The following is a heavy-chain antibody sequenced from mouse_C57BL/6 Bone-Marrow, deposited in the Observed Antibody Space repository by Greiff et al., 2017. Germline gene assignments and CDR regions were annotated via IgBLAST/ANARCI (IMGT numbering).Heavy chain of an antibody. D-gene: IGHD1-1*01. CDR3: ASALCGSSAAWLAY. CDR1: GYTFTSYG. J-gene: IGHJ3*01. V-gene: IGHV1-81*01. CDR2: IYPRSGNT. Sequence: QVQLQQSGAELARPGASVKLSCKASGYTFTSYGISWVKQRTGQGLEWIGEIYPRSGNTYYNEKFKGKAPLTADKSSSPAYMELRSLTSEDSAVSVYASALCGSSAAWLAYWGQGTLVTVSA.